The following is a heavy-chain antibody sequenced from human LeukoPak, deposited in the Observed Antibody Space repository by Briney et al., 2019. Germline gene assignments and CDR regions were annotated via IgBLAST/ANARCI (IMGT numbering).Heavy chain of an antibody. D-gene: IGHD3-3*01. CDR2: IYSGGST. J-gene: IGHJ4*02. V-gene: IGHV3-66*01. Sequence: GGSLRLSCAASGFTVSSNYMSWVRQAPGKGLEWVSVIYSGGSTYYADSVKGRFTISRDNAKNSLYLQMNSLRAEDTAVYYCARDNYDFWSGYYMVYWGQGTLVTVSS. CDR3: ARDNYDFWSGYYMVY. CDR1: GFTVSSNY.